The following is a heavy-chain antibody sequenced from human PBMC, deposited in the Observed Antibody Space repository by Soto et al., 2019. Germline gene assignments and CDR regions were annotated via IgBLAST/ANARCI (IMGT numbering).Heavy chain of an antibody. J-gene: IGHJ5*02. CDR1: GFTFSNAW. CDR3: TMTWFDP. CDR2: IKSKTDGGTT. V-gene: IGHV3-15*01. Sequence: EVQLVESGGGLVKPGGSLRLSCAASGFTFSNAWMSWVRQAPGKGLEWVGGIKSKTDGGTTDYAAPVKGRFTISRDDSKNTLYLEMTSPKTEETAVYYCTMTWFDPWGQGTLVTVSS.